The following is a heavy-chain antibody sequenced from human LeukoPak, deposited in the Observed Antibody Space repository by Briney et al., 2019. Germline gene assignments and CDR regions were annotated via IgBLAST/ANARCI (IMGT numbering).Heavy chain of an antibody. CDR1: GFTFSNYN. Sequence: PGGSLRLSCAASGFTFSNYNMNWVRPAPGKGLEWVSCISTRSTYIYYADSVKGRFTISRDNAKNSLYLQMNSLRADDTGEYYCAREEEWYASGTYYKGFDSWGQGTLVTVSS. D-gene: IGHD3-10*01. V-gene: IGHV3-21*01. CDR2: ISTRSTYI. J-gene: IGHJ4*02. CDR3: AREEEWYASGTYYKGFDS.